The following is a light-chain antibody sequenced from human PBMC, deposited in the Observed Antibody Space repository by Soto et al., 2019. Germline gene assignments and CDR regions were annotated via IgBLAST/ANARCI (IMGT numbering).Light chain of an antibody. CDR1: QSLVYSDGYAY. J-gene: IGKJ1*01. V-gene: IGKV2-30*01. Sequence: DVVMTQSPLSLPVTLGQPASISCRSSQSLVYSDGYAYLNWFHQRPGQSPRRLIYKVSNRDSGVPDRFSGSGSCTDFTLKISRVEAEDVGVYYCLQGTHWPPTFGRGTKVEIK. CDR3: LQGTHWPPT. CDR2: KVS.